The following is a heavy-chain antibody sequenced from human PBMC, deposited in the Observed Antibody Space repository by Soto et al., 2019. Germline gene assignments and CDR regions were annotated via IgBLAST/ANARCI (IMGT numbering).Heavy chain of an antibody. V-gene: IGHV1-69*08. Sequence: QVQLVQSGAEVKKPGSSVKVSCKASGGTFSSYTISWVRQAPGQGLEWMGRIIPILGIANYAQKFQGRVTITADKSTSTAYMELSSLRSEDTAVYYCARDPTTHYYYYGMDVWGQGTTVTVSS. D-gene: IGHD4-17*01. CDR2: IIPILGIA. CDR1: GGTFSSYT. CDR3: ARDPTTHYYYYGMDV. J-gene: IGHJ6*02.